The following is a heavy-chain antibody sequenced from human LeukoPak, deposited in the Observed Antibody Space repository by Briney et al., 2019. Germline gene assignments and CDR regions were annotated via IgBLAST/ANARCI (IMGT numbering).Heavy chain of an antibody. D-gene: IGHD6-13*01. V-gene: IGHV4-59*01. CDR2: IYYSGST. CDR1: GGSISSYY. CDR3: ARSEMEQQLVLFDY. Sequence: SETLSLTCTVSGGSISSYYWSWIRQPPGKGLEWIGYIYYSGSTNYNPSLKSRVTISVDTSKNQFSLKLSSVTAADTAVYYCARSEMEQQLVLFDYWGQGTLVTVSS. J-gene: IGHJ4*02.